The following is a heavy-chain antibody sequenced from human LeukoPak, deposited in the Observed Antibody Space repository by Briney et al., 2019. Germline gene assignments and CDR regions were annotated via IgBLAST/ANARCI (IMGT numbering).Heavy chain of an antibody. CDR3: ARGVSYYYDNSGHPGWYFDL. J-gene: IGHJ2*01. CDR2: IRTTGDT. CDR1: RFTFNYYD. Sequence: GGSLRLSCAVSRFTFNYYDMHWVRQAPGKRLEWVSAIRTTGDTHYPDSVKGRFAMSREDAKNSVHLQMNTLRAGDTAVYYCARGVSYYYDNSGHPGWYFDLWGRGTMVTVSS. V-gene: IGHV3-13*01. D-gene: IGHD3-22*01.